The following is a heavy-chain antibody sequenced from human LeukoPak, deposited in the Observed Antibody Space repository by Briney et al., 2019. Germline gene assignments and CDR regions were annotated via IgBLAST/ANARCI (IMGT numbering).Heavy chain of an antibody. J-gene: IGHJ4*02. Sequence: SETLSLTCTVSGGSISSGDYYWSWIRQPPGKGLEWIGYIYYSGSTYYNPSLKSRVTISVDTSKNQFSLKLSSVTAADTAVYYCARVSSWYNYFDYWGQGTLVTDSS. CDR3: ARVSSWYNYFDY. CDR1: GGSISSGDYY. V-gene: IGHV4-30-4*08. CDR2: IYYSGST. D-gene: IGHD6-13*01.